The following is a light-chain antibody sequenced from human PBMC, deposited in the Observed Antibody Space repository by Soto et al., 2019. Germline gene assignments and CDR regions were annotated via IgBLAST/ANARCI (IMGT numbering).Light chain of an antibody. CDR1: SSDVGGYNY. CDR2: EVT. Sequence: GQSVTISCTGTSSDVGGYNYVSWYQQYPGRAPKLMIYEVTKRPSGVPDRFSGSKSGNTASLTVSGLQAEDEADYYCSSYAASNNFYFVFGGGTQLTVL. V-gene: IGLV2-8*01. J-gene: IGLJ3*02. CDR3: SSYAASNNFYFV.